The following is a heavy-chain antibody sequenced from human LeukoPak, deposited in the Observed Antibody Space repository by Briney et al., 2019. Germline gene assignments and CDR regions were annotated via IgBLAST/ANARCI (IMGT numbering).Heavy chain of an antibody. CDR2: INPDSGGT. Sequence: GASVKVSCKASGYTFTAYYMHWVRQAPGQGLEWMGWINPDSGGTNYAQNFQGRVTKTRDTSISTAYMELSSLRSDDTAVYYCARDVGRLVIVGATGHFDYWGQGTLVTVSS. CDR3: ARDVGRLVIVGATGHFDY. CDR1: GYTFTAYY. J-gene: IGHJ4*02. D-gene: IGHD1-26*01. V-gene: IGHV1-2*02.